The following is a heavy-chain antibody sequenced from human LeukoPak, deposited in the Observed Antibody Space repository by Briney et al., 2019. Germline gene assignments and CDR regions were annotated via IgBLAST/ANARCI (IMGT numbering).Heavy chain of an antibody. Sequence: SGTLSLTCTVSGGSIGRYYWSWIRQSPGKGLEWIGFISYTGSTDYYPSLKSRVTISLDTSKNQFSLNLSSVTAADTAVYYCARDLNGDVDFWGQGALVTASS. J-gene: IGHJ4*02. CDR1: GGSIGRYY. V-gene: IGHV4-59*01. CDR2: ISYTGST. CDR3: ARDLNGDVDF. D-gene: IGHD7-27*01.